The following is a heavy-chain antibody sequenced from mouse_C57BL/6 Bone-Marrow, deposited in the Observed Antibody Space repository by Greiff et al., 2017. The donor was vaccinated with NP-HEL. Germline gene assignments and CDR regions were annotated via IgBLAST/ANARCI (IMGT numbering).Heavy chain of an antibody. V-gene: IGHV1-4*01. Sequence: VQLQQSGAELARPGASVKMSCKASGYTFTSYTMHWVNQRPGQGLEWIGYINPSSGYTKYNQKFKDKATLTADKSSSTAYMQLSSLTSEDSAVYYCARTITTAYYYAMDYWGQGTSVTVSS. CDR3: ARTITTAYYYAMDY. CDR1: GYTFTSYT. J-gene: IGHJ4*01. CDR2: INPSSGYT. D-gene: IGHD1-2*01.